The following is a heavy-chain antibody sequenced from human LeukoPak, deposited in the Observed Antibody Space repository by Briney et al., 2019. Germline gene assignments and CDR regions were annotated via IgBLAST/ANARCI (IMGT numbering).Heavy chain of an antibody. Sequence: GGSLRLSCAASGFTFSSYAMSWVRQAPGRGLEWVSAISGSGGSTYYADSVKGRFTISRDNSKNTLYLQMNSLRAEDTAVYYCAEVGYCSSTSCYADAFDIWGQGTMVTVSS. CDR2: ISGSGGST. V-gene: IGHV3-23*01. CDR3: AEVGYCSSTSCYADAFDI. J-gene: IGHJ3*02. CDR1: GFTFSSYA. D-gene: IGHD2-2*03.